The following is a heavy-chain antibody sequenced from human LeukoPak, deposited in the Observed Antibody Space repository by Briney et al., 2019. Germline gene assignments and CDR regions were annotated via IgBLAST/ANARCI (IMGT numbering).Heavy chain of an antibody. V-gene: IGHV4-4*07. Sequence: SETLSLTCTVSGGSISSYYWSWIRQPAGKGLEWIGRIYTSGSTNYNPSLKSRVTMSVDTSKNQFSLKLSSVTAADTAVYYCARDYPHYYDSSGYSYYFDYWGQGTLVTVSS. J-gene: IGHJ4*02. CDR3: ARDYPHYYDSSGYSYYFDY. D-gene: IGHD3-22*01. CDR1: GGSISSYY. CDR2: IYTSGST.